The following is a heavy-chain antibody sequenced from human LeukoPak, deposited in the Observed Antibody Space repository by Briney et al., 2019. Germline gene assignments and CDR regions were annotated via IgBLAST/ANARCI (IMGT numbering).Heavy chain of an antibody. CDR1: GFTFSSYG. J-gene: IGHJ4*02. CDR2: ISYGGSDK. V-gene: IGHV3-30*18. CDR3: AKVKEDRYYNSRGFYLDY. D-gene: IGHD3-22*01. Sequence: GGSLRLSCAASGFTFSSYGMHWVRQAPGKGLEWVAAISYGGSDKYYTDSVKGRFTISRVNSENTLYLQMNSLRAEDTAIYYCAKVKEDRYYNSRGFYLDYWGQGTLVTVSS.